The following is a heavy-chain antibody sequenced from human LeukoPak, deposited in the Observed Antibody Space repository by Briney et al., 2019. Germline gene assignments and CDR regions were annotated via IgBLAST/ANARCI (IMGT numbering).Heavy chain of an antibody. Sequence: ASVNVSCTASGYTFTSYGISWVRQAPGQGLEWMGWISAYNGNTNYAQKLQGRVTMTTDTSTSTAYTELRSLRSDDTAVYYCASSIVGAYDAFDIWGQGTMVTVSS. V-gene: IGHV1-18*01. CDR2: ISAYNGNT. D-gene: IGHD1-26*01. CDR1: GYTFTSYG. J-gene: IGHJ3*02. CDR3: ASSIVGAYDAFDI.